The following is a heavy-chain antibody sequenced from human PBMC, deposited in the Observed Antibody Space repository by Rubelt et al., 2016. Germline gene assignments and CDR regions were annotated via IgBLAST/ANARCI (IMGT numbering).Heavy chain of an antibody. V-gene: IGHV4-4*07. J-gene: IGHJ4*02. D-gene: IGHD2-21*01. CDR3: AREGLGRDYFFDY. CDR2: IYAGGST. CDR1: GDPMSRYY. Sequence: QESGPRLVKPSETLSLTCVVSGDPMSRYYWNWFRKSAGKGLEWIGRIYAGGSTQYNPSLRSRATLSVDTTRNQFSLTVKSVTAADTAVYYGAREGLGRDYFFDYWGQGALVTVSS.